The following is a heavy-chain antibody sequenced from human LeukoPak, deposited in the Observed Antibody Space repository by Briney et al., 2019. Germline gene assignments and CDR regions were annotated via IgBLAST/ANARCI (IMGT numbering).Heavy chain of an antibody. CDR2: INSDGSST. Sequence: GGSLGPSWEASGLTFSSYWMHWVRQAQGKGLGWVSRINSDGSSTSYADSVKGRFTISRDNAKNTLYLQMNSLTSEDTALYYCATDVRGYWVGDWGQGTLVTVSS. J-gene: IGHJ4*02. CDR3: ATDVRGYWVGD. CDR1: GLTFSSYW. V-gene: IGHV3-74*01. D-gene: IGHD3-22*01.